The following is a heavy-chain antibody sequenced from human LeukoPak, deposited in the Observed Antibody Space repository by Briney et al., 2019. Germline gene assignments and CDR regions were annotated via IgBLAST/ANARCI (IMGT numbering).Heavy chain of an antibody. CDR3: ARQTGGPPSMDV. D-gene: IGHD2-15*01. CDR2: IYHSGST. J-gene: IGHJ6*03. Sequence: SETLSLTCTVSGYSISSGYYWGWIRQPPGKGLEWIGSIYHSGSTYYNPSLKSRVTISVDTSKNQFSLKLSSVTAADTAVYYCARQTGGPPSMDVWGKGTTVTVSS. CDR1: GYSISSGYY. V-gene: IGHV4-38-2*02.